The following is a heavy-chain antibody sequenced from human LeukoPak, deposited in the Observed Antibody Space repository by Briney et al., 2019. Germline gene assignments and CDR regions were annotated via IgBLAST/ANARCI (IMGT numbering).Heavy chain of an antibody. Sequence: GGSLRLSCAASGFTFSRYWMSWVRQAPGKGLEWVANIKQDGSEKYYVDSVKGRFTISRDNAKNSLYLQMNSLRAEDTAVYYCARDKIEGATNLDYWGQGTLVTVSS. CDR1: GFTFSRYW. CDR3: ARDKIEGATNLDY. D-gene: IGHD1-26*01. J-gene: IGHJ4*02. CDR2: IKQDGSEK. V-gene: IGHV3-7*01.